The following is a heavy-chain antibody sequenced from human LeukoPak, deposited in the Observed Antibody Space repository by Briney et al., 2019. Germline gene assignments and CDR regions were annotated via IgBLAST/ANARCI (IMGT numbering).Heavy chain of an antibody. D-gene: IGHD3-22*01. CDR1: GYTFTSYY. J-gene: IGHJ4*02. CDR3: ARGRGVHDSHTYDYFDY. CDR2: INPAGGST. V-gene: IGHV1-46*01. Sequence: ASVTVSFKASGYTFTSYYIHWVRQAPGQGGEWMGIINPAGGSTTYADKFQGSRLTLTRDTSTSTVYMELSSLRSEDTAVYYCARGRGVHDSHTYDYFDYWGQGSLVTVSS.